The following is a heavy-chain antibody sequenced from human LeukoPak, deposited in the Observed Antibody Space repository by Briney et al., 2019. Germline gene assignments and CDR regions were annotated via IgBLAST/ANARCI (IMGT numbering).Heavy chain of an antibody. V-gene: IGHV3-11*04. J-gene: IGHJ6*03. CDR1: GFSASDFY. CDR3: ARVVSTSGKFYMDV. D-gene: IGHD1-1*01. CDR2: MSVTGRTI. Sequence: GGSLRLSCAASGFSASDFYMTWIRQSPGTGLEWISYMSVTGRTIYYANSVRGRFTISRDNNRNSLDLQMNSLGTDDTAVYYCARVVSTSGKFYMDVWGTGTTVTVSS.